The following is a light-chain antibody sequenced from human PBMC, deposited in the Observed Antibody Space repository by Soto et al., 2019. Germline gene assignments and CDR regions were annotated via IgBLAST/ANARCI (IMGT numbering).Light chain of an antibody. Sequence: IVLTQSPATLSLSPVERATLSCRASQNVVTSLSWFQQKPGQVPRLLIYDSSNRATGIPARFSGSGSGADFTLTIDSLEPEDFAVYYCQQRRDWPITFGGGTKVQI. CDR1: QNVVTS. J-gene: IGKJ4*01. CDR2: DSS. V-gene: IGKV3-11*01. CDR3: QQRRDWPIT.